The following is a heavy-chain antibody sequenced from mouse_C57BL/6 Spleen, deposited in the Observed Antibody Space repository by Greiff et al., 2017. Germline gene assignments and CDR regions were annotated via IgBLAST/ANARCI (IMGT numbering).Heavy chain of an antibody. CDR3: ARGGDYYGYDNWYFDV. Sequence: QVQLQQPGAELVRPGSSVKLSCKASGYTFTSYWMDWVKQRPGQGLEWIGNIYPSDSETHYNQKFKDKATLTVDKSSSTAYMQLSSLTSEDSAVYYCARGGDYYGYDNWYFDVWGTGTTVTVSS. CDR1: GYTFTSYW. CDR2: IYPSDSET. V-gene: IGHV1-61*01. D-gene: IGHD2-2*01. J-gene: IGHJ1*03.